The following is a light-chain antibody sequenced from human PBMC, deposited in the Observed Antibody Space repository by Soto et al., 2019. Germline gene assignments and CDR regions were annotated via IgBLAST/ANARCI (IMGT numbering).Light chain of an antibody. CDR2: GAS. CDR3: QQYNNWTRT. Sequence: EIVMTQSPATLSVSPGQRSTLSCTASQSVSSNLAWYQQKPGQAPRLIIYGASTRATGIPARFSGSGSGTEFTLTISSLKYEDFAVYYCQQYNNWTRTFGQGTKVDIK. V-gene: IGKV3-15*01. J-gene: IGKJ1*01. CDR1: QSVSSN.